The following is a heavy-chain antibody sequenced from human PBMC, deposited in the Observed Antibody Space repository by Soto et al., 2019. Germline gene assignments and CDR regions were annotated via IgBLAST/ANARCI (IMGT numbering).Heavy chain of an antibody. CDR2: ISSSSSTI. CDR1: GFTFSSYS. Sequence: GGSLRLSCAASGFTFSSYSMNWVRQAPGKGLEWVSYISSSSSTIYYADSVKGRFTISRDNAENSLYLQMNSLRAEDTAVYYCARALYYDILTGYYYYYGMDVWGQGTTVTVSS. V-gene: IGHV3-48*01. J-gene: IGHJ6*02. CDR3: ARALYYDILTGYYYYYGMDV. D-gene: IGHD3-9*01.